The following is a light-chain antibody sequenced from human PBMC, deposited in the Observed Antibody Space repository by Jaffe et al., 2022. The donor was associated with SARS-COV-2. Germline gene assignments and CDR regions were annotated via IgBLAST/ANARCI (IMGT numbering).Light chain of an antibody. V-gene: IGLV2-23*01. CDR1: SSDVGSYNL. J-gene: IGLJ2*01. CDR3: CSYAGSDTEV. Sequence: QSALTQPASVSGSPGQSITISCTGTSSDVGSYNLVSWYQQHPGKAPKLMIYEGSKRPSGVSNRFSGSKSDNTASLTISGLQAEDEADYYCCSYAGSDTEVFGGGTKLTVL. CDR2: EGS.